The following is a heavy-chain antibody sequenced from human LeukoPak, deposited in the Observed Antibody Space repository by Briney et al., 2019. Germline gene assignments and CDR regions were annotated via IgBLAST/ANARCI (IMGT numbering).Heavy chain of an antibody. Sequence: SETLSLTCTVSGGSISSGGYYWSWIRQHPGKGLEWIGYIYYSGSTYYNPSLKSRVTISVDTSKNQFSLKLSSVTAADTAVYCCARGIAARPAYYYYYGMDVWGQGTTVTVSS. CDR3: ARGIAARPAYYYYYGMDV. CDR1: GGSISSGGYY. D-gene: IGHD6-6*01. CDR2: IYYSGST. V-gene: IGHV4-31*03. J-gene: IGHJ6*02.